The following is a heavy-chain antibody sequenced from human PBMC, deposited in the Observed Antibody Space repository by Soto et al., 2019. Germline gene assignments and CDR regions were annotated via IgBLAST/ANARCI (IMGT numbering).Heavy chain of an antibody. V-gene: IGHV3-23*01. D-gene: IGHD6-13*01. J-gene: IGHJ4*02. CDR2: ISGSGGST. Sequence: GGSLRLSCAASGLTFSSYAMSWVRQAPGKGLEWVSAISGSGGSTYYADSVKGRFTISRDNSKNTLYLQMNSLRAEDTAVYYCAKDQMGVAEAGSDFDCWGQGTLVTVSS. CDR3: AKDQMGVAEAGSDFDC. CDR1: GLTFSSYA.